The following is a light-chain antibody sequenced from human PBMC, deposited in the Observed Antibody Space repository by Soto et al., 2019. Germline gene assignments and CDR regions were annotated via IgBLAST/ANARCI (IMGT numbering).Light chain of an antibody. V-gene: IGLV2-8*01. CDR3: SSFAGDNDVI. Sequence: QSALTQPPSASGSPGQSVTISCSGSSSDIGAYNFVSWYQQHPGQAPKLMIFEVNQRPSGVPNRFSGSKSGNMASLTVSGLQAEDEADYYCSSFAGDNDVIFGGGTKLTVL. CDR1: SSDIGAYNF. J-gene: IGLJ2*01. CDR2: EVN.